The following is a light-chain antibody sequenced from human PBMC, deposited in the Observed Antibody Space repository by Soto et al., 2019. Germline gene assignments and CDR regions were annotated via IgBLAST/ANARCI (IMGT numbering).Light chain of an antibody. Sequence: IPLTQSPASLSASVGDSVTITCRASQGIRDDLAWFQQSPGKAPKVLIYATANLQSGVPSRFSGSGSGTDFTLTISSLQPEDFATYYCQQSYSTPPWTFGQGTKVDIK. V-gene: IGKV1-39*01. CDR3: QQSYSTPPWT. CDR2: ATA. J-gene: IGKJ1*01. CDR1: QGIRDD.